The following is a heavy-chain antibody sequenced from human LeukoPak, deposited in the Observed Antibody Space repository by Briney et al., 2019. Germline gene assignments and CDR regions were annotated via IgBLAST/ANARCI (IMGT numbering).Heavy chain of an antibody. J-gene: IGHJ6*02. CDR1: GGSISSYY. CDR2: IYYSGST. V-gene: IGHV4-59*01. D-gene: IGHD3-16*01. Sequence: SGTLSLTCTVSGGSISSYYWSWIRQPPGKGLEWIGYIYYSGSTNYNPSLKSRVTISVDTSKNQFSLKLSSVTAADTAVYYCARFFGRAYYYYGMDVWGQGTTVTVSS. CDR3: ARFFGRAYYYYGMDV.